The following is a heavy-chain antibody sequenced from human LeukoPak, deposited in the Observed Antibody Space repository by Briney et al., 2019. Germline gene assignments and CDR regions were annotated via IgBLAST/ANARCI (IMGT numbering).Heavy chain of an antibody. CDR1: GFTFSSYS. CDR2: ISSSSSTI. D-gene: IGHD2-8*01. Sequence: GGSLRLSCAASGFTFSSYSMNWVRQAPGKRLEWVSYISSSSSTIYYADSVKGRFTISRDNAKNSLYLQMNSLRAEDTAVYYCARDTSLGYCTNGVCPLGYWGQGTLVTVSS. V-gene: IGHV3-48*01. J-gene: IGHJ4*02. CDR3: ARDTSLGYCTNGVCPLGY.